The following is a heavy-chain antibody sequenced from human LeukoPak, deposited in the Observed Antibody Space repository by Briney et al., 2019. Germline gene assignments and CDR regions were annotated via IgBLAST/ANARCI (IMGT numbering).Heavy chain of an antibody. V-gene: IGHV4-61*01. CDR2: IYYSGST. Sequence: SETLSLTCTVSGGSISSGSYYWSWIRQPPGKGLEWIGNIYYSGSTNYNPSLKSRVTISVDTSKNQFSLKLSSVTAADTAVYYCARDNFWSGYSNWFDPWGQGTLVTVSS. J-gene: IGHJ5*02. D-gene: IGHD3-3*01. CDR3: ARDNFWSGYSNWFDP. CDR1: GGSISSGSYY.